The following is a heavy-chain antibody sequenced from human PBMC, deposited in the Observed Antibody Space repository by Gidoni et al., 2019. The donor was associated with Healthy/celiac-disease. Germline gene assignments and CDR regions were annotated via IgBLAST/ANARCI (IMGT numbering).Heavy chain of an antibody. V-gene: IGHV1-58*01. CDR2: IVVGSGNT. CDR1: GFTFTSSA. J-gene: IGHJ4*02. CDR3: AAVSRSSGWYSLDY. D-gene: IGHD6-19*01. Sequence: QMQLVQSGPEVKKPGTSVKVSCKASGFTFTSSAVQWVRQARGQRLEWIGWIVVGSGNTNYAQKFQERVTITRDMSTSTAYMELSSLRSEDTAVYYCAAVSRSSGWYSLDYWGQGTLVTVSS.